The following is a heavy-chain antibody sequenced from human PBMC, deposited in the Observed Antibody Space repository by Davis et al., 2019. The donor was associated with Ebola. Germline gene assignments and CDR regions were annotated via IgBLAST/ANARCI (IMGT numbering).Heavy chain of an antibody. D-gene: IGHD3-10*01. CDR1: GGTFSSHA. V-gene: IGHV1-18*01. Sequence: AASVKVSCKASGGTFSSHAVSWVRQAPGQGLEWMGWISAYNGNTNYAQKLQGRVTMTTDTSTSTAYMELRSLRSDDTAVYYCARETNQWFGELLQFSEAFDIWGQGTMVTVSS. CDR2: ISAYNGNT. J-gene: IGHJ3*02. CDR3: ARETNQWFGELLQFSEAFDI.